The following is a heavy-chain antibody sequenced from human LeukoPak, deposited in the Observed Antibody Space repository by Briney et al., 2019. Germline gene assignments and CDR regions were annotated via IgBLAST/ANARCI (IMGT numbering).Heavy chain of an antibody. CDR2: ISAYNGNT. V-gene: IGHV1-18*01. CDR1: GYTFTSYG. J-gene: IGHJ3*02. CDR3: ATSSGLTTHDAFDI. Sequence: ASVKVSCKASGYTFTSYGISWVRQAPGQGLEWMGWISAYNGNTNYAQKLQGRVTMTRDTSINTAYMELSGLTSEDTAVYFCATSSGLTTHDAFDIWGQGTKVTVSS. D-gene: IGHD3/OR15-3a*01.